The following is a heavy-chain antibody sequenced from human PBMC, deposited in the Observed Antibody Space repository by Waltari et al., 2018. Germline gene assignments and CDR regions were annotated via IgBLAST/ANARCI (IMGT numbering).Heavy chain of an antibody. CDR1: GFSLSTSGVG. CDR2: IYWNDDK. J-gene: IGHJ5*02. Sequence: QITLKESGPTLVKPTQTLTLTFTFSGFSLSTSGVGLGWIRQPPGKALEWLALIYWNDDKRYSTSLESRITITKDTSKSQGVLKMTNRDRVDKATDYCAHRGGHDGFDTWGQGTLVTVSS. D-gene: IGHD5-12*01. CDR3: AHRGGHDGFDT. V-gene: IGHV2-5*01.